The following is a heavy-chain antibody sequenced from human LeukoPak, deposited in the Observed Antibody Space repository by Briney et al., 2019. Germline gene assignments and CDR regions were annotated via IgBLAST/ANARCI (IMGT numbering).Heavy chain of an antibody. CDR2: IKQDGSEK. D-gene: IGHD3-10*01. J-gene: IGHJ4*02. CDR1: GFTFSSYW. Sequence: PGGSLRLSCAASGFTFSSYWMSWVRQAPGKGLEWVAIIKQDGSEKYYVDSVKGRFTISRDNAKKSLYLQMNSLRTEDTAVYYCVRGRGWYFDYWGQGILVTVSS. CDR3: VRGRGWYFDY. V-gene: IGHV3-7*01.